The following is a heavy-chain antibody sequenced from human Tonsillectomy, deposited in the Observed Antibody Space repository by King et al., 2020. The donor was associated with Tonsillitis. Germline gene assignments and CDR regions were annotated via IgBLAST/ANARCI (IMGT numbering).Heavy chain of an antibody. Sequence: QLVQSGAEVKKPGSSVKVSCKASGGTFSSYAISWVRQAPGQGLEWMGEIIPIFGTANYAQKFQGRVTITADESTSTVYMELSSLRSEDTAGYYCTRSPPIYYYDSSGSNDYWGQGTLVTVSS. CDR1: GGTFSSYA. CDR3: TRSPPIYYYDSSGSNDY. CDR2: IIPIFGTA. J-gene: IGHJ4*02. D-gene: IGHD3-22*01. V-gene: IGHV1-69*01.